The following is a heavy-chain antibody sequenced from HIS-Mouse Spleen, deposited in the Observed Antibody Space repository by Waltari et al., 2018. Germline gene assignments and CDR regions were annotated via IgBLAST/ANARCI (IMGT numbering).Heavy chain of an antibody. D-gene: IGHD6-6*01. CDR2: IWYDGSNK. Sequence: QVQLVESGGGVVQPGRSLRLSCAASGFTFSSYGMHWVRQAPGKGLEGVAVIWYDGSNKYYADSVKGRFTISRDNSKNTLYLQMNSLRAEDTAVYYCARYSSSSGVDYWGQGTLVTVSS. J-gene: IGHJ4*02. CDR3: ARYSSSSGVDY. V-gene: IGHV3-33*01. CDR1: GFTFSSYG.